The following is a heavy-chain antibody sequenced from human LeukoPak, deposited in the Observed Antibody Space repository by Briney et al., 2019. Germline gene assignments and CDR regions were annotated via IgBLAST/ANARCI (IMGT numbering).Heavy chain of an antibody. Sequence: PGGSLRLACAASGFTFSSYGMHWVRQAPGKGLEWVAFIRYDGSNKYYADSVKGRFTISRDNSKNTLYLQMNSLRAEDTAVYYCAKDGGYCSGGSRLNYMDVWGKGTTVTISS. CDR3: AKDGGYCSGGSRLNYMDV. CDR1: GFTFSSYG. V-gene: IGHV3-30*02. CDR2: IRYDGSNK. J-gene: IGHJ6*03. D-gene: IGHD2-15*01.